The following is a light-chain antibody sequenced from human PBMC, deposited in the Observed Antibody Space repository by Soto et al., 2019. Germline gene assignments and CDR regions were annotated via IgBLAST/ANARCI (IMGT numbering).Light chain of an antibody. CDR1: SSNIGSNN. J-gene: IGLJ3*02. CDR2: SNN. V-gene: IGLV1-44*01. Sequence: QSVLTQPPSASGTPGQRVTISCSGSSSNIGSNNVNWYQQLPGTAPKLLIYSNNQRPSGVPGRFSGSKSGTSASLAISGLQSEDEADYYCAAWDDSLNGWVFGGGTKLTVL. CDR3: AAWDDSLNGWV.